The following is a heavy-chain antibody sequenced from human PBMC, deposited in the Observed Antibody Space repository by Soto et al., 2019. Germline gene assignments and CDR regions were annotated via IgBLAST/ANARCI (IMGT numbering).Heavy chain of an antibody. V-gene: IGHV3-21*02. Sequence: VRLVESGGGVVQPGRSLRLSCSASGFTFSTYNMNWVRQAPGKGLEWISSIDASSTHIYYADSVKGRFTISRDNGKSSLYLQMDSLRAEDTALYYCVRQQYDFLVDPWGQGTLVTVSS. CDR3: VRQQYDFLVDP. J-gene: IGHJ5*02. CDR2: IDASSTHI. D-gene: IGHD3-16*01. CDR1: GFTFSTYN.